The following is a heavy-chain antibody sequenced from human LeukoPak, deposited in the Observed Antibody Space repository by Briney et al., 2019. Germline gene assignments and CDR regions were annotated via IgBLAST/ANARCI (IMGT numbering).Heavy chain of an antibody. D-gene: IGHD3-22*01. Sequence: PGGSLRLSCEASGFTFSSYGMHWVRQAPGKGLEWVAVIWYDGSNKYYADSVKGRFTISRDNSKNTLYLQMNSLRAEDTAVYYCARDRGYYDSSGNCDYWGQGTLVTVSS. CDR3: ARDRGYYDSSGNCDY. CDR1: GFTFSSYG. J-gene: IGHJ4*02. V-gene: IGHV3-33*01. CDR2: IWYDGSNK.